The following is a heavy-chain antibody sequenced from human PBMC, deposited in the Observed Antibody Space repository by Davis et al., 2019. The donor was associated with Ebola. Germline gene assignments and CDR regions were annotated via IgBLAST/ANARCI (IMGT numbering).Heavy chain of an antibody. CDR2: IKSDGSST. J-gene: IGHJ4*02. Sequence: PGGSLRLSCVASGFTFSTYWMHWVRQAPGKGLVWVSRIKSDGSSTYYADSVKGRFTISRDNAKNTLYLQMNSLRAEDTAVYYCAKDALPRMAAAASIYDYWGQGTLVTVSS. V-gene: IGHV3-74*01. CDR1: GFTFSTYW. CDR3: AKDALPRMAAAASIYDY. D-gene: IGHD6-13*01.